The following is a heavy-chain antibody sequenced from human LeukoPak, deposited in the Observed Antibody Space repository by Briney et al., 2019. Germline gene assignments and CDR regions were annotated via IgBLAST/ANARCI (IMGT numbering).Heavy chain of an antibody. CDR2: IKEDGSEK. V-gene: IGHV3-7*01. CDR3: ASVSTGDLSDY. CDR1: GFPFGGYW. J-gene: IGHJ4*02. Sequence: GGSLRLSCTASGFPFGGYWMSWVRQAPGKRLEWVANIKEDGSEKYYMVSVKGRFTISRDNAKNSLYLQMNSLRDEDTAIYYCASVSTGDLSDYWGQGTLVTVSS. D-gene: IGHD4-17*01.